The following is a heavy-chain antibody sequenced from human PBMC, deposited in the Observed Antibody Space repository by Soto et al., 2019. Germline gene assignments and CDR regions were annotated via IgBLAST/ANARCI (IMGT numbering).Heavy chain of an antibody. V-gene: IGHV1-18*01. CDR2: ISAYNGNT. CDR3: ARDPYYYDSSGYILDY. CDR1: GYTFTSYG. Sequence: ASVKVSCKASGYTFTSYGISWVRQAPGQGLEWMGWISAYNGNTNYAQKLQCRVTMTTDTSTSTAYMELRSLRSDDTAVYYCARDPYYYDSSGYILDYWGQGTLVTVSS. D-gene: IGHD3-22*01. J-gene: IGHJ4*02.